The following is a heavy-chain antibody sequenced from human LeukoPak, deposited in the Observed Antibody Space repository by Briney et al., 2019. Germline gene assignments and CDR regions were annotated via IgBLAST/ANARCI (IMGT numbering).Heavy chain of an antibody. D-gene: IGHD3-10*01. CDR3: ARHYYSSGSFDY. CDR2: IYRSGST. J-gene: IGHJ4*02. CDR1: GYSISSGYY. Sequence: SETLSLTCTVSGYSISSGYYWGWIRQPPGKGLEWIGSIYRSGSTYYNPSLKSRVTISVDTSKNQFSLKLSSVTAADTAVYYCARHYYSSGSFDYWGQGTLVTVSS. V-gene: IGHV4-38-2*02.